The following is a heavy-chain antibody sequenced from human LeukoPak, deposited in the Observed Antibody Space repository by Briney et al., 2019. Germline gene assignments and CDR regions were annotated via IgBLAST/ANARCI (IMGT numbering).Heavy chain of an antibody. Sequence: PGGSLRLSCAASGFTFTNTWMSWVRQAPGKGLEWVGRIKSKTDGGTTDYAAPVKDRFTVSRDDSKDTLYLQMSGLKAEDTAVYYCTTNAGSYGIDAWGQGTMVTVSS. CDR3: TTNAGSYGIDA. CDR1: GFTFTNTW. D-gene: IGHD1-26*01. J-gene: IGHJ3*01. CDR2: IKSKTDGGTT. V-gene: IGHV3-15*01.